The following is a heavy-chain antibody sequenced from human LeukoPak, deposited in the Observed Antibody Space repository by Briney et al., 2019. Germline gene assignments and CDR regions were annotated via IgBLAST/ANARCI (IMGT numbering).Heavy chain of an antibody. CDR1: GYTLTGYY. Sequence: GASVKVSCKASGYTLTGYYLHWVRQAPGQGLEWMGWINPNTGGTNYLQRFQGRVTMTRDTSINTAYMELSSVTAADTAVYYCARDNRYYYDSSGYYTFDYWGQGTLVTVSS. CDR2: INPNTGGT. J-gene: IGHJ4*02. D-gene: IGHD3-22*01. CDR3: ARDNRYYYDSSGYYTFDY. V-gene: IGHV1-2*02.